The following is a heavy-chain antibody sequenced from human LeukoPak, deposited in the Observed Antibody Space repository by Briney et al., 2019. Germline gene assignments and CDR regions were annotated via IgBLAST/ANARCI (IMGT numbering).Heavy chain of an antibody. D-gene: IGHD2/OR15-2a*01. Sequence: GGSLRLSCAASGFTFSSYSMNWVRQAPGKGLEWVSSISSSSSYIYYADSVKGRFTISRDNAKNTLYLQMNSLRAEDTAVYYCARASMDRRGSETNWFDPWGQGTLVTVSS. J-gene: IGHJ5*02. CDR2: ISSSSSYI. CDR3: ARASMDRRGSETNWFDP. CDR1: GFTFSSYS. V-gene: IGHV3-21*04.